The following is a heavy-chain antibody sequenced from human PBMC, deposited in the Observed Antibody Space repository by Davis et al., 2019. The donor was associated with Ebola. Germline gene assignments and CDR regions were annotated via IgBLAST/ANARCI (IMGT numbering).Heavy chain of an antibody. CDR3: ARGGGCSGGSCWYADY. V-gene: IGHV3-23*01. D-gene: IGHD2-15*01. J-gene: IGHJ4*02. CDR2: IGAAGTTT. CDR1: GFTFSTYA. Sequence: PGGSLRLSCAASGFTFSTYAMNWVRQAPGKGLEWVSGIGAAGTTTYYADSVRGRFTISRDNSKNSLYLQMNNLRDEDTAVYYCARGGGCSGGSCWYADYWGQGTLVTVSS.